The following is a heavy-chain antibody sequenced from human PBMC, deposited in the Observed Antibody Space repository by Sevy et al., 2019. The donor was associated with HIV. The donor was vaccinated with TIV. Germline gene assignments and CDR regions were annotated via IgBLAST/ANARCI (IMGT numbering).Heavy chain of an antibody. CDR1: GFTFSSYE. CDR2: ISNSGTTI. Sequence: GGSLRLSCAASGFTFSSYEMNWVRQAPGKGLEWVSYISNSGTTISYSDSVKGRFTISRDNAKNSRDLQMNSLRAEDAAVYYCAREKTILEGRYGMDVWGQGTTVTVSS. V-gene: IGHV3-48*03. D-gene: IGHD3-3*01. J-gene: IGHJ6*02. CDR3: AREKTILEGRYGMDV.